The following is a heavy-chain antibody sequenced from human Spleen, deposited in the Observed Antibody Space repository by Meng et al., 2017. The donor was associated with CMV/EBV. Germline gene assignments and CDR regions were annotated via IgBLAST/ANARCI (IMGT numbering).Heavy chain of an antibody. CDR1: GSISSSNW. V-gene: IGHV4-4*02. Sequence: GSISSSNWWSCVRQPPGKWLEWIGEIYHSGSTNYHPSLKSRVTISVDKSKNQFSLKLSSVTAADTAVYYCASLGGTGVGAPSYWFDPWGHGTLVTVSS. D-gene: IGHD1-26*01. J-gene: IGHJ5*02. CDR2: IYHSGST. CDR3: ASLGGTGVGAPSYWFDP.